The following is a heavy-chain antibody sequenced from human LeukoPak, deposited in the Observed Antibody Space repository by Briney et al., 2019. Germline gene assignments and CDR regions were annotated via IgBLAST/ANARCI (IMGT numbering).Heavy chain of an antibody. Sequence: GGSLRLSCAASGFTFNNYWMNWVRQAPGKGLEWVANMNQDGSTKQYVDSVKGRFTISRDNAKNSLHLLLNNLRAEDTAIYYCTREYTSGWFDYWGQGILVTVSS. J-gene: IGHJ4*02. CDR3: TREYTSGWFDY. V-gene: IGHV3-7*03. CDR2: MNQDGSTK. CDR1: GFTFNNYW. D-gene: IGHD6-19*01.